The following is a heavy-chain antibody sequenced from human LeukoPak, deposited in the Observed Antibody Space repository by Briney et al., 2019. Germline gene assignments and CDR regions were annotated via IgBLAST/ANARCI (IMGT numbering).Heavy chain of an antibody. V-gene: IGHV3-7*03. Sequence: GGSLRLSCTTSGFNFRAYWMGWVRQAPGKGMEWVANIHQHGSKENYLDSVKGRFTISRDNAKSSIYLQMNSLRAEDTAIYYCARDVAYCGGDCYSDYWGQGTLVTVSS. CDR1: GFNFRAYW. CDR3: ARDVAYCGGDCYSDY. D-gene: IGHD2-21*02. J-gene: IGHJ4*02. CDR2: IHQHGSKE.